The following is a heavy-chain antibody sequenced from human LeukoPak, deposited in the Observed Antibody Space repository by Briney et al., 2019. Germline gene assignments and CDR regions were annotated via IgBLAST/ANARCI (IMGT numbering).Heavy chain of an antibody. V-gene: IGHV3-30-3*01. CDR2: ISYDGSNK. CDR3: ARGSSGDY. D-gene: IGHD3-22*01. Sequence: TGGSLRLSCAASGFTFSSYTMGWVRQAPGKGLEWVAVISYDGSNKYYADSVKGRFTISRDNSKNTLYLQMNSLRAEDTAVYYCARGSSGDYWGQGTLVTVSS. J-gene: IGHJ4*02. CDR1: GFTFSSYT.